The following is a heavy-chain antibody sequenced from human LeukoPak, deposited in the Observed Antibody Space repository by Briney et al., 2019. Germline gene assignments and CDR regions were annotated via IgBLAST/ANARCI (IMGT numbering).Heavy chain of an antibody. D-gene: IGHD3-16*02. J-gene: IGHJ4*02. Sequence: SETLSLTCGVSGGSLSGYYCNWIRQTSGKGLEWIGEINHSGTTNFDPSLRGRVAISVDRSNNQCSLRLTSVTAADTAVYYCARDPCSRSSYPLRYWGQGTQVTVSS. V-gene: IGHV4-34*01. CDR2: INHSGTT. CDR3: ARDPCSRSSYPLRY. CDR1: GGSLSGYY.